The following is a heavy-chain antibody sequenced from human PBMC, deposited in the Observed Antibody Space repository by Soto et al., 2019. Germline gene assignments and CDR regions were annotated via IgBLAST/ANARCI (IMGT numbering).Heavy chain of an antibody. V-gene: IGHV3-23*01. J-gene: IGHJ4*02. D-gene: IGHD3-10*01. CDR1: GFTFSSYS. Sequence: GGSLRLSCAASGFTFSSYSLSSVRQAPGKGLDWVSAIRGSGDNTYYADSVKGRFTISRDNTKNTLYLQMNSLRAEDTAVYYCAKSPTMVRGLIFDYWGQGALVTVSS. CDR3: AKSPTMVRGLIFDY. CDR2: IRGSGDNT.